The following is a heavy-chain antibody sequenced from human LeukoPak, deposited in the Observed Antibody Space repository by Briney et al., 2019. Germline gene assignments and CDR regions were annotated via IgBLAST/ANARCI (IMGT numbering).Heavy chain of an antibody. D-gene: IGHD1-1*01. CDR2: INAGNGNT. J-gene: IGHJ6*02. V-gene: IGHV1-3*01. Sequence: GASVKVSCKASGYTFTSYAMHWVRQAPGQGLEWMGWINAGNGNTKYSQKFQGRVTITRDTSASTAYMELSSLRSEDTAVYYCARLPTGSSRYYYGMDVWGQGTTVTVSS. CDR3: ARLPTGSSRYYYGMDV. CDR1: GYTFTSYA.